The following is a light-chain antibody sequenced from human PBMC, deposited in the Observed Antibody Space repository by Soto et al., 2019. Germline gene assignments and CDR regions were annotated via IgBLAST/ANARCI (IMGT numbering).Light chain of an antibody. CDR3: SSYTSSSTLV. CDR2: EVN. CDR1: SSDVGGYNY. J-gene: IGLJ1*01. Sequence: QSALTQPASVSGSPGQSITVSCTGTSSDVGGYNYVSWYQQHPGKAPKLLIYEVNIRPSGVSNRFSGSKSGNTASLTISGLQAEDEADYYCSSYTSSSTLVFGTGTKVTV. V-gene: IGLV2-14*01.